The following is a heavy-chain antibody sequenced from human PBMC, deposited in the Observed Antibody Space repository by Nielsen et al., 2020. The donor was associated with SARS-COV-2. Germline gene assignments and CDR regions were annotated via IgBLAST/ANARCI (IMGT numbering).Heavy chain of an antibody. V-gene: IGHV1-69*13. CDR1: GGTFSSYA. CDR3: ARAGYCSSTSCPRGLGWFDP. J-gene: IGHJ5*02. CDR2: IIPIFGTA. D-gene: IGHD2-2*01. Sequence: SVKVSCKASGGTFSSYAISWVRQAPGQGLEWTGGIIPIFGTANYAQKFQGRVTITADESTSTAYMELSSLRSEDTAVYYCARAGYCSSTSCPRGLGWFDPWGQGTLVTVSS.